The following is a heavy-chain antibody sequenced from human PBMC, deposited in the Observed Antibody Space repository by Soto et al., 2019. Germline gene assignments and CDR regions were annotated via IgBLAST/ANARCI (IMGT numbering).Heavy chain of an antibody. J-gene: IGHJ4*02. CDR2: IKSKADGETT. V-gene: IGHV3-15*01. Sequence: EVQLVESGGDFVKPGGSLRLSCAASGFTFSSAWMAWVRQAPGKGLECGGRIKSKADGETTDYAAPVKGRFTISRDDSQNTLSLQMYSLEPEDTAVYYCAADLASILSDYGFDYWGQGTLVSVSS. D-gene: IGHD4-17*01. CDR1: GFTFSSAW. CDR3: AADLASILSDYGFDY.